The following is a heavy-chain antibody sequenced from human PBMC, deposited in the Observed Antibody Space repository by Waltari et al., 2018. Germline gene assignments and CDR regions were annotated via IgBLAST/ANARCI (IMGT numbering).Heavy chain of an antibody. J-gene: IGHJ6*02. CDR3: ARIRRGTIFGVDYHSWGMDV. CDR1: GFSLSTSGMC. V-gene: IGHV2-70*15. Sequence: QVTLRESGPALVKTTQTLTLTCTFSGFSLSTSGMCVSWIRQPPGKALEWLARIDWDDDKYYSTSLKTRLTISKDTSKNQVVLTMTNMDPVDTATYYCARIRRGTIFGVDYHSWGMDVWGQGTTVTVSS. D-gene: IGHD3-3*01. CDR2: IDWDDDK.